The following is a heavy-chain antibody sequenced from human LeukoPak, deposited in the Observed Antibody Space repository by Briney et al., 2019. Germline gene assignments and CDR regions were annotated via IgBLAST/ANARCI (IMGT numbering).Heavy chain of an antibody. CDR1: GFTFSSYA. CDR3: AKDMGLFRVLDY. Sequence: GGSLRLSCAASGFTFSSYAMSWVRQAPGKGLEWVSAISGSGGSTYYADSVKGRFTISRDNSKNTLYLQMNSLRAEDTAVYHCAKDMGLFRVLDYWGQGTLVTVSS. CDR2: ISGSGGST. J-gene: IGHJ4*02. V-gene: IGHV3-23*01. D-gene: IGHD2-21*01.